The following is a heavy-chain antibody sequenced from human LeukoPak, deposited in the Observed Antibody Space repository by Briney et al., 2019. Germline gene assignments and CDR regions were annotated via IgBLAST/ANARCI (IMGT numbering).Heavy chain of an antibody. CDR1: GYTFTGYY. D-gene: IGHD2-15*01. J-gene: IGHJ4*02. CDR3: ARDAGATIVVVVAATQVLDY. Sequence: ASVKVSCKASGYTFTGYYMHWVRQAPGQGLEWMGRINPNSGNTNYAQKLQGRVTMTTDTSTSTAYMELRSLRSDDTAVYYCARDAGATIVVVVAATQVLDYWGQGTLVTVSS. V-gene: IGHV1-2*06. CDR2: INPNSGNT.